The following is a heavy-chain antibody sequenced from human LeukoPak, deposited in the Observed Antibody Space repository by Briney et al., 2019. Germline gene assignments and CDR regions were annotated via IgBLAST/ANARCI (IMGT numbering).Heavy chain of an antibody. CDR2: ISYDGSNK. Sequence: PGGSLRLSCAASGFTFSSYGTHWVRQAPGKGLEWVAVISYDGSNKYYADSVKGRFTISRDNSKNTLYLQMNSLRAEDTAVYYCAKDQAVVVVAADAFDYWGQGTLVTVSS. V-gene: IGHV3-30*18. CDR3: AKDQAVVVVAADAFDY. J-gene: IGHJ4*02. CDR1: GFTFSSYG. D-gene: IGHD2-15*01.